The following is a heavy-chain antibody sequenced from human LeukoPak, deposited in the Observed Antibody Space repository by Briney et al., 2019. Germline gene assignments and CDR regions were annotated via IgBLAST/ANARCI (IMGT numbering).Heavy chain of an antibody. D-gene: IGHD3-10*01. CDR2: LSYDGTSK. J-gene: IGHJ4*02. CDR1: GFTFSSYA. CDR3: AAGEFFDY. V-gene: IGHV3-30-3*01. Sequence: GGSLRLSCAASGFTFSSYAMHWVRQAPGRGLEWVAVLSYDGTSKYYADSVKGRFTISRDNSKNTLYLQMNSLRAEDTAVYYCAAGEFFDYWGQGTLVTVSS.